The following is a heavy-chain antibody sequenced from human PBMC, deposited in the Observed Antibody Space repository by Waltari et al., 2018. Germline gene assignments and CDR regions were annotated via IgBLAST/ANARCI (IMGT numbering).Heavy chain of an antibody. J-gene: IGHJ4*02. CDR3: ASREILGQQLVLDY. Sequence: EVQLVETGGGLIQPGGSLRLSCAASRFTVSSNYMSWVRQAPGKGLEWVSVIYSGGSTYYADSVKGRFTISRDNSKNTLYLQMNSLRAEDTAVYYCASREILGQQLVLDYWGQGTLVTVSS. CDR1: RFTVSSNY. V-gene: IGHV3-53*02. D-gene: IGHD6-13*01. CDR2: IYSGGST.